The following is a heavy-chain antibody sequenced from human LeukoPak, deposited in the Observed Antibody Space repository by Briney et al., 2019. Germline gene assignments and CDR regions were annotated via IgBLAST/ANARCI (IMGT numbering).Heavy chain of an antibody. CDR2: INPNSGGT. CDR1: GYTFTGYY. V-gene: IGHV1-2*02. Sequence: GASVKVSCKASGYTFTGYYMHWVRQAPGQGLEWMGWINPNSGGTDYAQKFQRRVTMTRDTSISTAYMELSRLRSDDTAVYYCARPLDYGDYHWGQGTLVTVSS. D-gene: IGHD4-17*01. CDR3: ARPLDYGDYH. J-gene: IGHJ5*02.